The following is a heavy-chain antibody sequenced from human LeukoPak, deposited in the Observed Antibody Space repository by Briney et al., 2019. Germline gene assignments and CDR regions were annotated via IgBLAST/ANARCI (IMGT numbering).Heavy chain of an antibody. CDR2: IYYSGST. D-gene: IGHD4-17*01. V-gene: IGHV4-59*08. CDR3: ARYGEYSFDF. Sequence: SETLSLTCTVSGASISPYFWSWIRQPPGKGLQWIGYIYYSGSTNYNPSLKSLVTISVDTSKNQFSLNLNSVTAADTAVYYCARYGEYSFDFWGQGTLVTGSS. CDR1: GASISPYF. J-gene: IGHJ4*02.